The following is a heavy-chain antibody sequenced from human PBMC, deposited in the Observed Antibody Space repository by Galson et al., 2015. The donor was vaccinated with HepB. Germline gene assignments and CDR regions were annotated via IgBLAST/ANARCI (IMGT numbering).Heavy chain of an antibody. Sequence: SLRLSCAASGFTFSSYAMHWVRQAPGKGLEWVAVISYDGSNKYYADSVKGRFTISGDNSKNTLYLQMNSLRAEDTAVYYCARDLYIRAGGGGGSFLGYWGQGTLVTVSS. J-gene: IGHJ4*02. CDR2: ISYDGSNK. D-gene: IGHD1-26*01. V-gene: IGHV3-30*04. CDR1: GFTFSSYA. CDR3: ARDLYIRAGGGGGSFLGY.